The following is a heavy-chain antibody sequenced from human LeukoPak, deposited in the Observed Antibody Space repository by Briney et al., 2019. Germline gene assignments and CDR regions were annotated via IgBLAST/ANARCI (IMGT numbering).Heavy chain of an antibody. D-gene: IGHD2-15*01. CDR1: GYSISSGYY. V-gene: IGHV4-38-2*02. CDR2: IYHSGST. Sequence: SETLSLTCTVSGYSISSGYYRGWIRQPPGKGLEWIGSIYHSGSTYYNPSLKSRVTMSVDTSKNQFSLKLSSVTAADTAVYYCAIGYCSGGSCFFDYWGQGTLVTVSS. CDR3: AIGYCSGGSCFFDY. J-gene: IGHJ4*02.